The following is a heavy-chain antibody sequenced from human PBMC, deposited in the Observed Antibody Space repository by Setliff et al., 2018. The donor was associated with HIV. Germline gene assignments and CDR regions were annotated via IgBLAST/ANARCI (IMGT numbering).Heavy chain of an antibody. D-gene: IGHD3-3*01. CDR2: IFHSGST. CDR1: GYSISSGYY. J-gene: IGHJ5*02. Sequence: SETLSLTCTVSGYSISSGYYWGFIRQPPGKGLEWIGSIFHSGSTYYNPSLKSRVTMSVDTSENQLSLNLTSVTAADTAVYYCARVEDYNFWSGYDWFDPWGQGTLVTVSS. CDR3: ARVEDYNFWSGYDWFDP. V-gene: IGHV4-38-2*02.